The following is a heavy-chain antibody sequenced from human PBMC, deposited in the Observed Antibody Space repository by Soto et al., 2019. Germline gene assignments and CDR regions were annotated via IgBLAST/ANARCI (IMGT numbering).Heavy chain of an antibody. D-gene: IGHD5-12*01. CDR1: EFTFSSSW. CDR3: SHGHSGNF. CDR2: INSDGSYT. J-gene: IGHJ4*02. V-gene: IGHV3-74*01. Sequence: GGSLRLSCAASEFTFSSSWMHWVRQAPGKGLVWVSRINSDGSYTNYADSVKGRFTISRDNAKNTLYLQMNSLRAEDTAVYYCSHGHSGNFWGQGTLVTVSS.